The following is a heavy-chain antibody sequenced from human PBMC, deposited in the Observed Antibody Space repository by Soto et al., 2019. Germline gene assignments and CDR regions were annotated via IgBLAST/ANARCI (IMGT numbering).Heavy chain of an antibody. CDR2: IWYDGSNK. Sequence: QVQLVESGGGVVQPGRSLRLSCAASGFTFSSYGMHWVRQAPGKGLEWVAVIWYDGSNKYYADSVKGRFTISRDNSKNTLYRQMNSLRAEDTAVYYCALGGRSLFGVVTPDAFDIWGQGTMVTVSS. CDR3: ALGGRSLFGVVTPDAFDI. D-gene: IGHD3-3*01. V-gene: IGHV3-33*01. CDR1: GFTFSSYG. J-gene: IGHJ3*02.